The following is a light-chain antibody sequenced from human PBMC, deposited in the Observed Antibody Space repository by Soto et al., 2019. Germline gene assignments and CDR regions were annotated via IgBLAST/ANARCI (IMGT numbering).Light chain of an antibody. CDR3: LQDYNYPWT. V-gene: IGKV1-5*03. CDR1: QNIFRW. Sequence: DIQMTQSPSTLSASVGDRVTITCRASQNIFRWLAWYQQNPGKAPKLLIYKASNLESGVPSRFSGSGSGTEFTLTISSLQPEDFATYYCLQDYNYPWTFGQGTKVDIK. J-gene: IGKJ1*01. CDR2: KAS.